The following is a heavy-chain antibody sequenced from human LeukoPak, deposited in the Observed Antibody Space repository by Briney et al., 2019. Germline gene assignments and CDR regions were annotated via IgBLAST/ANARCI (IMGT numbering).Heavy chain of an antibody. Sequence: GGSLRLSCAASGFTFDDYGMSWVRQAPGKGLEWVSGINWNGGSTGYADSVKGRFTISRDNAKNSLYLQMNSLRAEDTALYYCARSRRLDCSSTSCYILYYYYYMDVWGKGTTVAVSS. D-gene: IGHD2-2*02. V-gene: IGHV3-20*04. J-gene: IGHJ6*03. CDR2: INWNGGST. CDR1: GFTFDDYG. CDR3: ARSRRLDCSSTSCYILYYYYYMDV.